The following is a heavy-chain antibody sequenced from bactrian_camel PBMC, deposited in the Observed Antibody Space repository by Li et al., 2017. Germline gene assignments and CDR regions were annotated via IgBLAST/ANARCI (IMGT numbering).Heavy chain of an antibody. J-gene: IGHJ4*01. CDR1: GFTFSSYV. CDR3: AAGRGRSDCSRLEGVGY. CDR2: INSGGTST. Sequence: VQLVESGGGLVQPGGSLRLSCAASGFTFSSYVMFWVRQAPGKGLEWVSAINSGGTSTYYADSVKGRFTISRDNAKNTLYLQMAGLKPEDTAMYYYAAGRGRSDCSRLEGVGYWGQGTQVTVS. V-gene: IGHV3S40*01. D-gene: IGHD3*01.